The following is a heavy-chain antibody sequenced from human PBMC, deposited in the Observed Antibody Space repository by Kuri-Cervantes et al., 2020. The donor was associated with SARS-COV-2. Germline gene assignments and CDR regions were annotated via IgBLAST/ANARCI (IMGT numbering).Heavy chain of an antibody. Sequence: ESLKISCTVSGGSISSSYWSWIRQPPGKGLEWIGYIHYSGSVSYNPSLMSRVTISVDTSKNQFSLRLTSVTAADTAVYYCTTVTPTSVFDFWGQGTLVTVSS. CDR1: GGSISSSY. D-gene: IGHD4-17*01. CDR2: IHYSGSV. CDR3: TTVTPTSVFDF. V-gene: IGHV4-59*01. J-gene: IGHJ4*02.